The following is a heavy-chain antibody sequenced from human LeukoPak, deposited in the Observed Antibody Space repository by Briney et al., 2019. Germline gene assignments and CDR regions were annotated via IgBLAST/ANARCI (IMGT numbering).Heavy chain of an antibody. J-gene: IGHJ5*02. CDR2: INSDGSST. D-gene: IGHD2-2*01. V-gene: IGHV3-74*01. CDR1: GFTFSSYW. Sequence: GGSLRLSCAASGFTFSSYWMYWVRRAPGKGLVWVSHINSDGSSTSYADSVKGRFTISRDNAKNTLYLQMNSLRAEDTAVYYCARATVATWFDPWGQGTLVTVSS. CDR3: ARATVATWFDP.